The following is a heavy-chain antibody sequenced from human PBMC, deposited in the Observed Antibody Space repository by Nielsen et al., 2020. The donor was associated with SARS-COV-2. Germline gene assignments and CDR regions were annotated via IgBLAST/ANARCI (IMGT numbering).Heavy chain of an antibody. CDR2: ISAYNGNT. J-gene: IGHJ4*02. D-gene: IGHD3-10*01. CDR3: ARELGGGLWFGELSGY. CDR1: GYTFTSYG. V-gene: IGHV1-18*01. Sequence: ASVKVSCKASGYTFTSYGISWVRQAPGQGLEWMGWISAYNGNTNYAQKLQGRVTMTTDTSTSTAYMELRSLRSDDTAVYYCARELGGGLWFGELSGYWGQGTLVTVSS.